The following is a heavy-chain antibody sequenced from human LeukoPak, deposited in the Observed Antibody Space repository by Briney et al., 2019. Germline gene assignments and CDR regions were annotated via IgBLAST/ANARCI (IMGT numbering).Heavy chain of an antibody. V-gene: IGHV3-23*01. J-gene: IGHJ4*02. CDR3: AKAQPRYCSGGSCLYFSDS. Sequence: HPGGSLRLSCAASGFTFSTYAMSWVRQVPGKGLEWVSTISGNGATTYYADSVKGRFTISRDNSENTLYLQMHSLRPEDTAMYYCAKAQPRYCSGGSCLYFSDSWGQGTLVTVSS. CDR2: ISGNGATT. D-gene: IGHD2-15*01. CDR1: GFTFSTYA.